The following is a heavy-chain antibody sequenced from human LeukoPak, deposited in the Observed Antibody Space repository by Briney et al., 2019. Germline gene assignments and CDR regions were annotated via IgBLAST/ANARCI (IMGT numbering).Heavy chain of an antibody. Sequence: ASVKVSCKASGYTFTSYYMHWVRQAPGQGLEWVGIINPSGGSTSYAQKFQGRVTMTRDTSTSTVYMKLSSLRSEDTAVYYCARGVNIVVVVASPRGFDPWGQGTLVTVSS. CDR1: GYTFTSYY. CDR2: INPSGGST. J-gene: IGHJ5*02. V-gene: IGHV1-46*01. D-gene: IGHD2-15*01. CDR3: ARGVNIVVVVASPRGFDP.